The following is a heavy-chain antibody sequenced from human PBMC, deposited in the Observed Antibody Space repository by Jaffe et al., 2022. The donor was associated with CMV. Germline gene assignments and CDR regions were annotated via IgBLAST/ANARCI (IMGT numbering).Heavy chain of an antibody. V-gene: IGHV3-23*04. Sequence: EVQLVESGGGLEQPGGSLRLSCAASGFTFSSDAMSWVRQAPGKGLEWVSVITGNGGSTYYADSVEGRFTISRDNSKNTLYLQMNSLRADDTAIYYCAKGLGSNWLTFDYWGQGTLVTVSS. CDR3: AKGLGSNWLTFDY. D-gene: IGHD1-26*01. CDR1: GFTFSSDA. CDR2: ITGNGGST. J-gene: IGHJ4*02.